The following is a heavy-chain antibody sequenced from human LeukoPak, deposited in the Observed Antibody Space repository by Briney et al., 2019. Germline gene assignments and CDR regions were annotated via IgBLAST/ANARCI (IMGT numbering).Heavy chain of an antibody. CDR1: GFTFSSNY. CDR3: ARDSSGQGVYYFDY. J-gene: IGHJ4*02. V-gene: IGHV3-53*01. Sequence: GGSLRLSCAASGFTFSSNYMSWVRQAPGKGLEWVSVIYSGGSTYYADSVKGRFTISRDNSKNTLYLQMNSLRAEDTAVYYCARDSSGQGVYYFDYWGQGTLVTVSS. CDR2: IYSGGST. D-gene: IGHD6-25*01.